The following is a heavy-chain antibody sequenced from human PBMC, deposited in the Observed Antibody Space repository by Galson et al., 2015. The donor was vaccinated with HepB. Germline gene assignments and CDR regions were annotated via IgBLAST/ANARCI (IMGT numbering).Heavy chain of an antibody. J-gene: IGHJ6*03. D-gene: IGHD2-15*01. V-gene: IGHV4-31*03. CDR3: ARAATRYYYYMDV. Sequence: TLSLTCTVSGGSISSGGYYWSWIRQHPGKGLEWIGYIYYSGSTYYNPSLKSRVTISVDTSKNQFSLKLSSVTAADTAVYYCARAATRYYYYMDVWGKGTTVTVSS. CDR1: GGSISSGGYY. CDR2: IYYSGST.